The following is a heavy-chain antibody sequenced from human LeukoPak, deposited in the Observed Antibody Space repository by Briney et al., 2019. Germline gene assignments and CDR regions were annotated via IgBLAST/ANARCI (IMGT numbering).Heavy chain of an antibody. V-gene: IGHV3-21*01. Sequence: GGSLRLSCAASGFTFSSYSMNWVCQAPGKGLEWVSSISSSSSYIYYADSVKGRFTISRDNAKNSLYLQMNSLRAEDTAVYYCAKYWYSSSWYGDYWGQGTLVTVSS. CDR1: GFTFSSYS. J-gene: IGHJ4*02. CDR3: AKYWYSSSWYGDY. D-gene: IGHD6-13*01. CDR2: ISSSSSYI.